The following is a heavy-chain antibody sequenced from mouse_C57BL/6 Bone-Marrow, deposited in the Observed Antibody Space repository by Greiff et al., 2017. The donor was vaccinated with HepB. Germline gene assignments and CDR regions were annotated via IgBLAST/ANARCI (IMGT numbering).Heavy chain of an antibody. Sequence: EVKVVESGGGLVKPGGSLKLSCAASGFTFSSYAMSWVRQTPEKRLEWVATISDGGSYTYYPDNVKGRFTISRDNAKNNLYLQMSHLKSEDTAMYYCAYGNYNYYAMDYWGQGTSVTVSS. CDR2: ISDGGSYT. CDR3: AYGNYNYYAMDY. CDR1: GFTFSSYA. V-gene: IGHV5-4*03. D-gene: IGHD2-1*01. J-gene: IGHJ4*01.